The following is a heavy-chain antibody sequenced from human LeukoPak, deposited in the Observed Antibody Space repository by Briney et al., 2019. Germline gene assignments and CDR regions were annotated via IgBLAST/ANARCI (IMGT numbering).Heavy chain of an antibody. CDR2: INHSGNT. J-gene: IGHJ4*02. CDR1: GGSFSDFY. V-gene: IGHV4-34*01. Sequence: SETLSLTCAVYGGSFSDFYCTWIRQPPGKGLEWIGEINHSGNTKYNPSLKSRVTILLDTSKNQFSLKVRSVTAADAAVYYCARADGYKSGDFDSWGQGTLVTVSS. D-gene: IGHD5-24*01. CDR3: ARADGYKSGDFDS.